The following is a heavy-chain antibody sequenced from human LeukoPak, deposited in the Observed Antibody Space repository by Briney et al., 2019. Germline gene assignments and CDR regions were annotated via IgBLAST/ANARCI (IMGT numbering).Heavy chain of an antibody. CDR2: IYYSVST. J-gene: IGHJ3*02. V-gene: IGHV4-39*07. CDR3: ARWADKSSSSSRVAFDI. D-gene: IGHD6-6*01. CDR1: GGSISSSNYY. Sequence: PSEPLSLTCTVSGGSISSSNYYWGWIRQPPGKGLEWIGTIYYSVSTYYNPSLKSRVTISVDTSRNQFSLKLRSVTAADTAVYYCARWADKSSSSSRVAFDIWGQGTMVTVSS.